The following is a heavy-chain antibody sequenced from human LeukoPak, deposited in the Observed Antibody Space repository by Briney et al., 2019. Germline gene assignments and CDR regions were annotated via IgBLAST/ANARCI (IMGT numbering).Heavy chain of an antibody. J-gene: IGHJ4*02. V-gene: IGHV3-11*06. D-gene: IGHD3-22*01. CDR1: GFTFSDYF. Sequence: GGSLRLSCAASGFTFSDYFMSWIRQAPGKGPECVSYISSTGSYSKYADSVTGRFTISRDNTKDSLYLQMHSLRAEDTSVYYCARDGDSSGGHFDYWSQGTLVTVSS. CDR2: ISSTGSYS. CDR3: ARDGDSSGGHFDY.